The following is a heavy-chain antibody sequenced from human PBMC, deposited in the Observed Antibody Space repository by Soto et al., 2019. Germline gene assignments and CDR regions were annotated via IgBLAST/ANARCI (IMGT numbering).Heavy chain of an antibody. J-gene: IGHJ4*02. D-gene: IGHD4-17*01. CDR2: ISGSGGST. CDR3: AKDRVLRTTVTPDFYY. Sequence: GGSLRLSCAASGFTFSSYAMSWVRQAPGKGLEWVSAISGSGGSTYYADSVKGRFTISRDNSKNTLYLQMNSLRAEDTAVYYCAKDRVLRTTVTPDFYYWGQGTLVTVS. CDR1: GFTFSSYA. V-gene: IGHV3-23*01.